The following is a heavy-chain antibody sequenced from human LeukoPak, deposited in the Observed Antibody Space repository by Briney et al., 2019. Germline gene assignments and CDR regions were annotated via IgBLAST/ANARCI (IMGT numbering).Heavy chain of an antibody. J-gene: IGHJ4*02. Sequence: GASVKVSCKVSGYTLTELSMHWVRQAPGKGLEWMGGFDPEDGETIYAQKFQGRVTMTEDTSTDTAYMELSSLRSEDTAVYYCATVGYSSGWSDYWGQGTLVTVSS. D-gene: IGHD6-19*01. CDR2: FDPEDGET. CDR3: ATVGYSSGWSDY. CDR1: GYTLTELS. V-gene: IGHV1-24*01.